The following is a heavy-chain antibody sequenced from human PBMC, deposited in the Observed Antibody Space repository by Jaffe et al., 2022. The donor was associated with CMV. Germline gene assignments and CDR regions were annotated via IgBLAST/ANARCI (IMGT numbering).Heavy chain of an antibody. V-gene: IGHV4-59*01. CDR1: GGSISSYY. CDR2: IYYSGST. J-gene: IGHJ4*02. D-gene: IGHD6-19*01. CDR3: ARVAQQWPQNLYYFDY. Sequence: QVQLQESGPGLVKPSETLSLTCTVSGGSISSYYWSWIRQPPGKGLEWIGYIYYSGSTNYNPSLKSRVTISVDTSKNQFSLKLSSVTAADTAVYYCARVAQQWPQNLYYFDYWGQGTLVTVSS.